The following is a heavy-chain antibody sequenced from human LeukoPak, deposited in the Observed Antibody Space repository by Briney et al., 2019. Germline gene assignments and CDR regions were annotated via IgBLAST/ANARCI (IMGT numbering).Heavy chain of an antibody. D-gene: IGHD4-17*01. Sequence: GGSLRLSCAASGFTFSSYSMNWVRQAPGKGLEWVSSISSSSSYIYYADSVKGRFTISRDNAKNSLYLQMHSLRAEDTAVYYCARDSDYGDYRGLDAFDIWGQGTMVTVSS. CDR2: ISSSSSYI. CDR3: ARDSDYGDYRGLDAFDI. CDR1: GFTFSSYS. V-gene: IGHV3-21*01. J-gene: IGHJ3*02.